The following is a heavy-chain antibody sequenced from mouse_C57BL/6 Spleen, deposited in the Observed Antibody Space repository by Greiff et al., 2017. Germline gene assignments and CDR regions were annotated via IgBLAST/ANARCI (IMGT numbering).Heavy chain of an antibody. D-gene: IGHD2-5*01. J-gene: IGHJ1*03. CDR1: GYAFSSYW. Sequence: QVQLQQSGAELVKPGASVKISCKASGYAFSSYWMNWVKQRPGKGLEWIGQIYPGDGGTNYNGKIKGKATLTADKSASTAYLQLSSLTSEDSAVYFCARGYYSNYGYFDVWGTGTTVTVSS. V-gene: IGHV1-80*01. CDR2: IYPGDGGT. CDR3: ARGYYSNYGYFDV.